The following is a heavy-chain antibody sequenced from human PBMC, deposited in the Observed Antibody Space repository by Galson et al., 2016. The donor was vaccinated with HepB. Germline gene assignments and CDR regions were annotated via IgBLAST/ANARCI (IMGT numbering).Heavy chain of an antibody. V-gene: IGHV1-69*13. J-gene: IGHJ5*02. CDR2: ILPIYGIA. CDR1: GGTLNNYA. D-gene: IGHD3-10*01. CDR3: AKGSPWFGEPNFWFDP. Sequence: SVKVSCKASGGTLNNYAINWVRQAPGQGLEWMGLILPIYGIANSAQKYQDRVTITADESSGTVYMELRSLTSEDMAVYYCAKGSPWFGEPNFWFDPWGQGTLVTVSS.